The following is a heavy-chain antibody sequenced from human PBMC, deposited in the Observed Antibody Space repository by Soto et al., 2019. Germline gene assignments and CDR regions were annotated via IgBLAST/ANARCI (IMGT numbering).Heavy chain of an antibody. V-gene: IGHV4-30-4*01. CDR2: IYYSGST. Sequence: QVQLQESGPGLVKPSQTLSLTCTVSGGSISSGDYYWSWIRQPPGKGLEWIGYIYYSGSTYYNPSLKIRLTISVDTSKNQFSLKLSSVTAADTAVYYCARDPSNYYYYGMDVWGQGTTVTVSS. CDR3: ARDPSNYYYYGMDV. CDR1: GGSISSGDYY. J-gene: IGHJ6*02. D-gene: IGHD2-8*01.